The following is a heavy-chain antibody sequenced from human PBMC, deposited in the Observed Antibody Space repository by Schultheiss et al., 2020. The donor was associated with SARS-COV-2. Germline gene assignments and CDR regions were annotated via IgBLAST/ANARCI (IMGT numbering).Heavy chain of an antibody. J-gene: IGHJ6*02. CDR2: ISSSSTYI. D-gene: IGHD2-15*01. CDR3: AREDFSGGSCYSRIYYYYGMDV. V-gene: IGHV3-21*05. CDR1: GFTFSSYE. Sequence: GGSLRLSCAASGFTFSSYEMNWVRQAPGKGLEWVSYISSSSTYIYYADSVKGRFTISRDNAKNSLYLQMNSLRAEDTAVYYCAREDFSGGSCYSRIYYYYGMDVWGQGTTVTVSS.